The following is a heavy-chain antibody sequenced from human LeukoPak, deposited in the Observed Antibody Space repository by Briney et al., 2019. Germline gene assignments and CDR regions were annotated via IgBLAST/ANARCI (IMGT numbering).Heavy chain of an antibody. J-gene: IGHJ4*02. Sequence: GLLWVSRINSDGSSTSYADSVKARFTISRDNAKNTLYLQMNSLRAEDTAVYYCARGPEWELDYWGQGALVTVSS. D-gene: IGHD1-26*01. CDR2: INSDGSST. V-gene: IGHV3-74*01. CDR3: ARGPEWELDY.